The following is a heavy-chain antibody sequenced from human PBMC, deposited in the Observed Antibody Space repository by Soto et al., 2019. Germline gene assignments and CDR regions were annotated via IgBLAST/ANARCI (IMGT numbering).Heavy chain of an antibody. CDR3: ARGIYDSSGYCLNDY. V-gene: IGHV2-26*01. Sequence: GSGPTLVNPTETLTLTCTVSGFSLSNARMGVSWIRQPPGKALEWLAHIFSNDEKSYSTSLKSRLTISKDTSKSQVVLTMTNMDPVDTATYYCARGIYDSSGYCLNDYWGQGTLVTVSS. J-gene: IGHJ4*02. D-gene: IGHD3-22*01. CDR1: GFSLSNARMG. CDR2: IFSNDEK.